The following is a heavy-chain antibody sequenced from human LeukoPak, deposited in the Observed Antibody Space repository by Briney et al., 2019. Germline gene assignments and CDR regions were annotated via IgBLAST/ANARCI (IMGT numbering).Heavy chain of an antibody. D-gene: IGHD3-9*01. CDR1: GFTFSSYS. CDR2: ISSSSSTI. Sequence: GGSLRLSCAASGFTFSSYSMNWVRQAPGKGLEWVSYISSSSSTIYYADSVKGRFTISRDNAKNSLYLQMNSLRTEDTALYYCAKERKYYDILTGYDPYWGQGTLVTVSS. J-gene: IGHJ4*02. V-gene: IGHV3-48*01. CDR3: AKERKYYDILTGYDPY.